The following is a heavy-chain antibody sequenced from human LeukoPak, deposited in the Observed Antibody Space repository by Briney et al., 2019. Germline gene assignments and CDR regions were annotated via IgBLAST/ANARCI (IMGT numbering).Heavy chain of an antibody. Sequence: SETLSLTCTVSGDSITIYYWSWIRQPPGKGLEWIGYIYYSGSTNYNPSLKSRVTISVDTSKNQFSLKLSSVTAADTAVYYCARGYCSSTSCYRWFDPWGQGTLVTVSS. CDR2: IYYSGST. CDR1: GDSITIYY. D-gene: IGHD2-2*01. J-gene: IGHJ5*02. CDR3: ARGYCSSTSCYRWFDP. V-gene: IGHV4-59*01.